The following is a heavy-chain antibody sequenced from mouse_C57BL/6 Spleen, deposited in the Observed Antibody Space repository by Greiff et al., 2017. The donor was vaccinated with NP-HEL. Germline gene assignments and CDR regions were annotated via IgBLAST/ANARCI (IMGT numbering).Heavy chain of an antibody. CDR2: IYPSDSET. D-gene: IGHD4-1*01. CDR3: ANLGRDYFDY. CDR1: GYTFTSYW. V-gene: IGHV1-61*01. J-gene: IGHJ2*01. Sequence: QVQLQQPGAELVRPGSSVKLSCKASGYTFTSYWMDWVKQRPGQGLEWIGNIYPSDSETHYNQKFKDKATLTVDKSSSTAYMQLSSLTSEDSAVYYCANLGRDYFDYWGQGTTLTVSS.